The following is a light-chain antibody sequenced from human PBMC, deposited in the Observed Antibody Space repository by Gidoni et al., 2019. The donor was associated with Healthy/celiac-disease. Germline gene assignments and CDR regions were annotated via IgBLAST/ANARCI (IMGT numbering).Light chain of an antibody. CDR3: NTRDSSGNSYV. V-gene: IGLV3-19*01. J-gene: IGLJ1*01. CDR1: SLRSYY. CDR2: DKN. Sequence: SSDLTQDPAVSVALGQTVRLTCQGDSLRSYYASWYQQKPGQAPVLVIYDKNNRPSGSPDRFSGSTSGNTASLTITGAQAEDEAAYYCNTRDSSGNSYVFGTGTKVTVL.